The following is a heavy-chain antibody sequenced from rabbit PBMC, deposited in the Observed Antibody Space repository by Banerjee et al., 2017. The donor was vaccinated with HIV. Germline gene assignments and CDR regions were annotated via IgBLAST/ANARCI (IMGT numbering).Heavy chain of an antibody. Sequence: QSLEESGGDLVKPGASLTLTCTASGFSFSNKYVMCWVRQAPGKGLEWIACINTSSGSTVYASWAKGRFTISKTSSTTVTLQMTSLTAADTATYFCARDSSGYYIPYYFNLWGPGTLVTVS. V-gene: IGHV1S40*01. D-gene: IGHD1-1*01. CDR3: ARDSSGYYIPYYFNL. J-gene: IGHJ4*01. CDR2: INTSSGST. CDR1: GFSFSNKYV.